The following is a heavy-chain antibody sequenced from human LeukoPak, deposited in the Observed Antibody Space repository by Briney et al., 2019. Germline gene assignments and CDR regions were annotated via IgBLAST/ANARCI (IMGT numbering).Heavy chain of an antibody. D-gene: IGHD4-17*01. CDR2: ISSSSTYR. CDR3: ARKGERVYGDYWEYLQH. J-gene: IGHJ1*01. V-gene: IGHV3-11*06. Sequence: PGGSLRLSCAASGFTFSDYYMSWIRQAPGKGLEWVSYISSSSTYRNYADSVKGRFTISRDNAKNSLYLQMNSLRAEDSAVYYCARKGERVYGDYWEYLQHWGQGTLVTVSS. CDR1: GFTFSDYY.